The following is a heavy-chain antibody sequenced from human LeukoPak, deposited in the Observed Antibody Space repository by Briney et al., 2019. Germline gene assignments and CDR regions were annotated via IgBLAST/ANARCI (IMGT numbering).Heavy chain of an antibody. CDR2: IIPMFGTA. CDR3: ARVVGLTGYSSTWYSGYYYYMDV. Sequence: SVKVSCKTSGGTFSTYAITWVRQTPGQGLEWMGGIIPMFGTANYAQKFQDRVTITADKSTSTAYMELSSLRSEDTAVYYCARVVGLTGYSSTWYSGYYYYMDVWGKGTTVTISS. CDR1: GGTFSTYA. J-gene: IGHJ6*03. D-gene: IGHD6-13*01. V-gene: IGHV1-69*06.